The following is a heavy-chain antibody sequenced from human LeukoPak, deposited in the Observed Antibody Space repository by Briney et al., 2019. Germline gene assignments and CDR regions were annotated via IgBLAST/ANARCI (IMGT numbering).Heavy chain of an antibody. CDR2: IYSDGST. Sequence: GGSLRLSCAASGFTVSSTYMSWVRQAPGKGLEWVSLIYSDGSTFYADSVKGRFTISRDNSKNTLYLQMSSLRAEDTAVYYCARDSSSFPNYFDYWGQGTLVTVSS. J-gene: IGHJ4*02. CDR3: ARDSSSFPNYFDY. D-gene: IGHD3-3*02. CDR1: GFTVSSTY. V-gene: IGHV3-53*01.